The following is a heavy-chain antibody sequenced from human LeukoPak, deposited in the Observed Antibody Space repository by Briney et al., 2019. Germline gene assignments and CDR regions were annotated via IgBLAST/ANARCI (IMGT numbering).Heavy chain of an antibody. D-gene: IGHD3-9*01. CDR2: ISGSSYYI. V-gene: IGHV3-21*01. CDR1: GFTFSSYT. CDR3: AKDGERYFDRGPFDY. Sequence: GGSLRLSCAASGFTFSSYTINWVRQAPGKGLEWVSSISGSSYYIYYADSVRGRFTISRDNAKNSVYLQMNSLRAEDTAVYYCAKDGERYFDRGPFDYWGQGTLVTVSS. J-gene: IGHJ4*02.